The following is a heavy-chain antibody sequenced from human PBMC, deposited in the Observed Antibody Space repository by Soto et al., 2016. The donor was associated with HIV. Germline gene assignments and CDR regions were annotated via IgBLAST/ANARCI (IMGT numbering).Heavy chain of an antibody. D-gene: IGHD1-26*01. Sequence: EVQLVESGGRLVQPGGSLRLSCAASGFTFNNYAMSWVRQAPGKGLEWVSAISFSGGSTYYADSVKGRFTISRDNSRKTLYLQMNTLRAEDTAVYYCAMLVGPKVYWGQGTLVTVSS. J-gene: IGHJ4*02. CDR2: ISFSGGST. V-gene: IGHV3-23*04. CDR1: GFTFNNYA. CDR3: AMLVGPKVY.